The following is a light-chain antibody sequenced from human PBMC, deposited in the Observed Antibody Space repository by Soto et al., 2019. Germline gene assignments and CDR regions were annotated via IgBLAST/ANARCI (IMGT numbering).Light chain of an antibody. V-gene: IGLV2-14*01. CDR3: SSYTSRYV. CDR1: SSDVGGYNY. J-gene: IGLJ1*01. Sequence: QSALTQPASVSGSPGQSITISCTGTSSDVGGYNYVSWYQQHPGKAPKLMIYEVSNRPSGVSNRFSGSKSGNTASLTISGLQAEDAADYYCSSYTSRYVFGTGTKVTVL. CDR2: EVS.